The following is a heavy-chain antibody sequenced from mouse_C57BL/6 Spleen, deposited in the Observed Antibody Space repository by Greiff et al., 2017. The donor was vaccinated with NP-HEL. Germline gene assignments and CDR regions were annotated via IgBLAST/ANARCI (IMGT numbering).Heavy chain of an antibody. CDR1: GFSLTSYG. D-gene: IGHD6-2*01. CDR3: ARHDSLYYYAMDY. CDR2: IWSDGST. Sequence: VQRVESGPGLVAPSQSLSITCTVSGFSLTSYGVHWVRQPPGKGLEWLVVIWSDGSTTYNSALKSRLSISKDNSKSQVFLKMNSLQTDDTAMYYCARHDSLYYYAMDYWGQGTSVTVSS. J-gene: IGHJ4*01. V-gene: IGHV2-6-1*01.